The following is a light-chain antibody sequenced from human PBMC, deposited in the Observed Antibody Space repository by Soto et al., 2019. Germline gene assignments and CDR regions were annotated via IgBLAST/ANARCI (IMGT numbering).Light chain of an antibody. CDR2: KAS. Sequence: DVQMTQSPSTLSASVGGRVTIPCRASQSISSWLAWYQQKPGKAPKLLIYKASSLESGVPSRFSGSGSGTEFTLTISGLRPEDFATYFCQQSYRTPITFGQGRRPAIK. J-gene: IGKJ5*01. CDR1: QSISSW. CDR3: QQSYRTPIT. V-gene: IGKV1-5*03.